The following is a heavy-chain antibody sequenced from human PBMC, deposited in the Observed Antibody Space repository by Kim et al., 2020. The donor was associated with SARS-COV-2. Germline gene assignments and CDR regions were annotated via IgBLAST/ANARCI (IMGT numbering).Heavy chain of an antibody. V-gene: IGHV1-18*01. D-gene: IGHD3-10*01. Sequence: ASVTVSCKASGYTFTSYGISWVRQAPGQGLEWMGWISAYNGNTNYAQKLQGRVTMTTDTSTSTAYMELRSLRSDDTAVYYCARSQYYGSGGPVGPWGQGTLVTVSS. J-gene: IGHJ5*02. CDR2: ISAYNGNT. CDR3: ARSQYYGSGGPVGP. CDR1: GYTFTSYG.